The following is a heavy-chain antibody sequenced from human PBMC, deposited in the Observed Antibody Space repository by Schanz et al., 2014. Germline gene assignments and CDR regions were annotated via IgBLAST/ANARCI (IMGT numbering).Heavy chain of an antibody. V-gene: IGHV1-46*01. J-gene: IGHJ4*02. D-gene: IGHD6-13*01. Sequence: QVHLVQSGAEVKKPGASVTVSCQASGYTFSFTSYNVHWVRQAPGQGLEWMGYINSSGGGTSYAQKFQDRLTMTRDASTSTVYMELSSLRSEDTAVYYCASSGAGYSSSWDFDYWGQGTLVTVSS. CDR2: INSSGGGT. CDR3: ASSGAGYSSSWDFDY. CDR1: GYTFSFTSYN.